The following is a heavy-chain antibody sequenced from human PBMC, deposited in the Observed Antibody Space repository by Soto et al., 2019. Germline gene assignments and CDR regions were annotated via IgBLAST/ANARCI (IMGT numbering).Heavy chain of an antibody. CDR2: ISYDGSNK. V-gene: IGHV3-30*18. J-gene: IGHJ4*02. Sequence: GGSLRLSCAASGFTFSSYGMHWVRQAPGKGLEWVAVISYDGSNKYYADSVKGRFTISRDNSKNTLYLQMNSLRAEDTAVYYCAKVRGYYDSRNHFDYWGQGTLVTVSS. CDR3: AKVRGYYDSRNHFDY. D-gene: IGHD3-22*01. CDR1: GFTFSSYG.